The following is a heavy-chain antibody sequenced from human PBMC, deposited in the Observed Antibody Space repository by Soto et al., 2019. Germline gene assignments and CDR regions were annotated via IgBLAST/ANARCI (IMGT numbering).Heavy chain of an antibody. V-gene: IGHV4-31*03. CDR2: ISYTGST. Sequence: TLSLTCTVSGDSISSGGYYWDWIRQHPGKGLEWIGYISYTGSTYYNPSLKSRVTISVDTSKNQFSLELNSVTAADTAVYYCARSSGFFAISLLDTWGQGALVTVSS. CDR3: ARSSGFFAISLLDT. J-gene: IGHJ5*01. CDR1: GDSISSGGYY. D-gene: IGHD2-2*02.